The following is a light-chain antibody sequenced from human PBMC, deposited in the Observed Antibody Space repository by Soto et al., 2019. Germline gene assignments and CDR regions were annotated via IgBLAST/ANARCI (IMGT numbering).Light chain of an antibody. CDR2: GAS. V-gene: IGKV3-15*01. CDR3: QQYNNWPPLVT. J-gene: IGKJ3*01. Sequence: EIVMTQSPATLSVSPGERATLSCRASQSINSNLTWYPHKPGQAPRLLIYGASTRATGIPARFSGSGSGTEFTLTISSLQSEDFAVYYCQQYNNWPPLVTFGPGTKVDI. CDR1: QSINSN.